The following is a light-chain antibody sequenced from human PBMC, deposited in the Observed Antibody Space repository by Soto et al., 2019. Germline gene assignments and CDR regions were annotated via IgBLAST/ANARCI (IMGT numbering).Light chain of an antibody. J-gene: IGKJ3*01. V-gene: IGKV3-11*01. CDR2: DAS. CDR3: HHRYGFT. CDR1: QSFNSY. Sequence: DIVLTQSPATLSLSPGERATLSCRASQSFNSYLAWYQQKPDRAPRLLIHDASHSATRVPASFSGSGSGTDFTLTSKRPEAGDVAVYHRHHRYGFTFGPGTKVDIK.